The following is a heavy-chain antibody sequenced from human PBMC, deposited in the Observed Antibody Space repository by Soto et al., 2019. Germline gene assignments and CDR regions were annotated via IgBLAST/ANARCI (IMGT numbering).Heavy chain of an antibody. CDR1: GGSISSGDYY. D-gene: IGHD3-22*01. V-gene: IGHV4-30-4*01. CDR2: IYYSGST. Sequence: QVQLQESGPGLVKPSQTLSLTCTVTGGSISSGDYYWSWIRQPPGKGLEWIGYIYYSGSTYYNPSLKSRVTISVDTSKNQFSLKLSSVTAADTAVYYCARDSSGYIDAFDIWGQGTMVTVSS. J-gene: IGHJ3*02. CDR3: ARDSSGYIDAFDI.